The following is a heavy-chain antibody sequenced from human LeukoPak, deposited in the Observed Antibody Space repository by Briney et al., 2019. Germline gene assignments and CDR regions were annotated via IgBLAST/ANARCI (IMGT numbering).Heavy chain of an antibody. CDR2: IYYSGNT. Sequence: SETLSLTCTVSGGSVSSGSYYWSWIRQPPGKGLEWIGYIYYSGNTNYNPSLKSRVTISVDTSKNQFSLKLSSVTAADTAVYYCARVGVAGYFQHWGQGTLVTVSS. V-gene: IGHV4-61*01. CDR3: ARVGVAGYFQH. CDR1: GGSVSSGSYY. J-gene: IGHJ1*01. D-gene: IGHD1-26*01.